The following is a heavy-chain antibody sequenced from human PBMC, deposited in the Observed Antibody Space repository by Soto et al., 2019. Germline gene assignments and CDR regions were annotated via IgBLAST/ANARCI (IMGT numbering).Heavy chain of an antibody. V-gene: IGHV5-51*01. D-gene: IGHD3-22*01. CDR2: IYPGGSDT. Sequence: PGESLKISCKGSGYSFTSYWICWVRQMPGKGLEWMGIIYPGGSDTRYSPSFQGQVTISADKSISTAYLQWSILKASYTAMYYCATAYYYDSSGYYAFDIWGQGTMVTVSS. J-gene: IGHJ3*02. CDR1: GYSFTSYW. CDR3: ATAYYYDSSGYYAFDI.